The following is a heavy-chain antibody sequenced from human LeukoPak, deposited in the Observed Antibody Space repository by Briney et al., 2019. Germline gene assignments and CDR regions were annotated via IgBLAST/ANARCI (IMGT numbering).Heavy chain of an antibody. J-gene: IGHJ4*02. CDR2: IKQDGSER. CDR3: ARDPNDYDSH. CDR1: GFTFSRYW. V-gene: IGHV3-7*01. Sequence: PGGSLRLSCAASGFTFSRYWMSWVRQAPGKGLEWVANIKQDGSERYYVDSVKGRFTISRDNAKNSLYLQMNSLRAEDTALYYCARDPNDYDSHLGQGTLVTVSS. D-gene: IGHD3-22*01.